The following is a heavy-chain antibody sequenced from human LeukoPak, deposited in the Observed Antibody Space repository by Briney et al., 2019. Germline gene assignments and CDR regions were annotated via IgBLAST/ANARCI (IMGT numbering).Heavy chain of an antibody. J-gene: IGHJ4*02. D-gene: IGHD5-12*01. CDR1: GLTITNYW. CDR2: ISYDGSNK. CDR3: ARGPSGYHNT. Sequence: GGSLRLSCAASGLTITNYWMHWVRQAPGKGLVWVALISYDGSNKYYADSVKGRFTISRDNSKNTLYLQMNSLRTEDTAVYYCARGPSGYHNTGGQGTLVTVSS. V-gene: IGHV3-30*03.